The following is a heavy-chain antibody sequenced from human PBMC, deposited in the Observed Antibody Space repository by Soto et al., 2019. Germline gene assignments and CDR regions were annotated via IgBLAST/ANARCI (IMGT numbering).Heavy chain of an antibody. J-gene: IGHJ4*02. CDR3: AGDSGKYQGAIDF. CDR2: ISYDGSNK. CDR1: GFTFSHYG. Sequence: QVQLVESGGGVVQPGRSLRLSCAASGFTFSHYGIHWVRQAPGKGLEWLAVISYDGSNKHDADSVKGRFTVSRDNFKKTLYLQMNSLRAYGAAVYVCAGDSGKYQGAIDFWGQGTLVTVSS. D-gene: IGHD2-2*01. V-gene: IGHV3-30*03.